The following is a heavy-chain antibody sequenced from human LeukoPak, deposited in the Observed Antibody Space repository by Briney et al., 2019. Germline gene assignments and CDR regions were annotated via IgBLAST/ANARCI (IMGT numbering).Heavy chain of an antibody. J-gene: IGHJ3*02. D-gene: IGHD3-16*01. Sequence: SETLSLTCAVSGGSISSSNWWSWIRQPPGKGLEWIGYIYYSGSTYYNPSLKSRVTISVDTSKNQFSLKMNAVTAADTAVYYCARAELGTHDAFDIWGQGTMVTVSS. CDR1: GGSISSSNW. CDR3: ARAELGTHDAFDI. V-gene: IGHV4-30-4*01. CDR2: IYYSGST.